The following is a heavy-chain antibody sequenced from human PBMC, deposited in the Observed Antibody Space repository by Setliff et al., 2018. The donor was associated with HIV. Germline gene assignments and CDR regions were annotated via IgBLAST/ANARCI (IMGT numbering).Heavy chain of an antibody. Sequence: SETLSLTCAVYGGSFSDNYWSWIRQSPGKGLEWIGEINHSGRTNYNPSLKSRVTISVDTSKNQLSLKLSSVTAADTAVYYCARVSSTYWYSIFRNYYYHMDVWGKGTTVTVSS. CDR1: GGSFSDNY. CDR2: INHSGRT. V-gene: IGHV4-34*01. D-gene: IGHD2-8*02. CDR3: ARVSSTYWYSIFRNYYYHMDV. J-gene: IGHJ6*03.